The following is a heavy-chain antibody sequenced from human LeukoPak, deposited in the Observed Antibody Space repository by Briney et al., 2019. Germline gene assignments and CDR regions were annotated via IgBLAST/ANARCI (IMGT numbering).Heavy chain of an antibody. D-gene: IGHD2-2*01. CDR1: GFTFSSYA. J-gene: IGHJ5*02. Sequence: GGSLRLSCAASGFTFSSYAMHWVRQAPGKGLEWVAVISYDGSNKYYPDSVKRRFTISRDNSKNTLYLQMNSLRAEDTAVYYCARDRYCSSTSCYNWFGPWGQGTLVTVSS. CDR3: ARDRYCSSTSCYNWFGP. V-gene: IGHV3-30-3*01. CDR2: ISYDGSNK.